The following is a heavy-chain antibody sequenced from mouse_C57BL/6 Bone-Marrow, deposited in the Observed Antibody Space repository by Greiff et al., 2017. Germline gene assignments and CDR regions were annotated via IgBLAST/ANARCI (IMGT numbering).Heavy chain of an antibody. CDR1: GYSITSGYY. V-gene: IGHV3-6*01. D-gene: IGHD2-5*01. CDR2: ISYDGSN. J-gene: IGHJ4*01. CDR3: ARGCSNPYYYAMDY. Sequence: EVKLMESGPGLVKPSQSLSLTCSVTGYSITSGYYWNWIRQFPGNKLEWMGYISYDGSNNYNPSLKNRNSITPDTSKHPFFLKLNSVTTEDTATYYCARGCSNPYYYAMDYWGQGTSVTVSS.